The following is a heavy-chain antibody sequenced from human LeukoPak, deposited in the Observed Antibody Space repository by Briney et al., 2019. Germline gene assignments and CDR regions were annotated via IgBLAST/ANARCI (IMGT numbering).Heavy chain of an antibody. Sequence: SETLSLTCTVSGGSISSYYWSWIRQPPGKGLEWIGYIYYSGSTNYNPSLKSRVTISVDTSKNQFSLKLSSVTAADTAVYYCASCGGSCRQGFDPWGQGTLVTVSS. V-gene: IGHV4-59*08. CDR2: IYYSGST. CDR1: GGSISSYY. J-gene: IGHJ5*02. CDR3: ASCGGSCRQGFDP. D-gene: IGHD2-15*01.